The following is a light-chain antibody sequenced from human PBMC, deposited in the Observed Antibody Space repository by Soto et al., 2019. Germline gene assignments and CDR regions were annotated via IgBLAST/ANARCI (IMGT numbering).Light chain of an antibody. CDR1: HIGGKS. J-gene: IGLJ2*01. Sequence: SYELTQPPSVSVAPGQTARITCGGDHIGGKSVHWYQQKPGQAPLLVVYDDADRPSGIPERFSGSNSDNTATLTIGRVEAGDEADYYCQVWDAASDHVVFGGGTNLTVL. V-gene: IGLV3-21*02. CDR3: QVWDAASDHVV. CDR2: DDA.